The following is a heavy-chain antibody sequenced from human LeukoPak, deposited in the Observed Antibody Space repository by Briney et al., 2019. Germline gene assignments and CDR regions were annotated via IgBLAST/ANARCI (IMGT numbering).Heavy chain of an antibody. CDR2: MNPNSGNT. D-gene: IGHD2-15*01. CDR3: AREPTLVVVAATVGGSYFDY. V-gene: IGHV1-8*03. CDR1: GYTFTSYH. Sequence: ASVKVSCKASGYTFTSYHMHWVRQAPGQGLEWMGWMNPNSGNTGYAQKFQGRVTITRNTSISTAYMELSSLRSEDTAVYYCAREPTLVVVAATVGGSYFDYWGQGTLVTVSS. J-gene: IGHJ4*02.